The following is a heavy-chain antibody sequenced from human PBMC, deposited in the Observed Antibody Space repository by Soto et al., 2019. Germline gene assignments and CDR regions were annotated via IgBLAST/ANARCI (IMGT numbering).Heavy chain of an antibody. CDR3: ARERSSSWYLGEFDY. J-gene: IGHJ4*02. D-gene: IGHD6-13*01. V-gene: IGHV1-69*12. CDR1: GGTFSSYA. Sequence: QVQLVQSGAEVKKPGSSVMVSCKASGGTFSSYAISWVRQAPGQGLEWMGGIIPIFGTANYAQKFQGRVTITADESTSTAYMELSSLRSEDTAVYYCARERSSSWYLGEFDYWGQGTLVTVSS. CDR2: IIPIFGTA.